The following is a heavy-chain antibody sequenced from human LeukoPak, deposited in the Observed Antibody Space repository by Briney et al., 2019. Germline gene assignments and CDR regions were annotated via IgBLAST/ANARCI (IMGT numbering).Heavy chain of an antibody. J-gene: IGHJ3*02. Sequence: GGSLRLSCAASGFTFDDYAMHWVRQGPGKGLEWVSGITWNSGNIGYADSVKGRFTISRDNAKNSLYLQMNSRRPDDTALYYCAKDVTGTGAFDIRRQGTMVTVSS. D-gene: IGHD1-7*01. CDR2: ITWNSGNI. CDR1: GFTFDDYA. V-gene: IGHV3-9*01. CDR3: AKDVTGTGAFDI.